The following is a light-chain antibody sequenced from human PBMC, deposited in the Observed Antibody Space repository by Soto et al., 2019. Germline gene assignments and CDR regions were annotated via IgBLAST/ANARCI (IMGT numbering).Light chain of an antibody. V-gene: IGKV1-5*01. CDR1: QSISSW. CDR3: QQYTRYFDT. CDR2: DAS. Sequence: DIQMTQSPSTLSASVGDRVTITCRASQSISSWLAWYQQKPGKAPKLLIYDASSLESGVPSRFSGSGSGTEFALTISSLQPDDFATYYCQQYTRYFDTFGPGTKVDIK. J-gene: IGKJ3*01.